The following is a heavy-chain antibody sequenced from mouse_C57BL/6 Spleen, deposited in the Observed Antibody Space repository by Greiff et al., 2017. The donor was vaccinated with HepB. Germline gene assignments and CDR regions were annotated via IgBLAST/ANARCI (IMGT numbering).Heavy chain of an antibody. D-gene: IGHD4-1*01. CDR3: ARDSLSGSWFAY. Sequence: EVKLQQSGPGLVKPSQSLSLTCSVTGYSITSGYYWNWIRQFPGNKLEWMGYISYDGSNNYNPSLKNRISITRDTSKNQFFLKLNSVTTEDTATYYCARDSLSGSWFAYWGQGTLVTVSA. V-gene: IGHV3-6*01. J-gene: IGHJ3*01. CDR2: ISYDGSN. CDR1: GYSITSGYY.